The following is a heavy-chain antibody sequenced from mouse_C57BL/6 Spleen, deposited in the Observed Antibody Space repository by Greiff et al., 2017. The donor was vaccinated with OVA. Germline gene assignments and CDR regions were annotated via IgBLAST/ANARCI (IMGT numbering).Heavy chain of an antibody. CDR2: INYDGSST. V-gene: IGHV5-16*01. J-gene: IGHJ4*01. Sequence: EVMLVESEGGLVQPGSSMKLSCTASGFTFSDYYMAWVRQVPEKGLEWVANINYDGSSTYYLDSLKSRFIISRDNAKNILYLQMSSLKSEDTATYYCARECYGSSHFCAMDYWGQGTSVTVSS. D-gene: IGHD1-1*01. CDR3: ARECYGSSHFCAMDY. CDR1: GFTFSDYY.